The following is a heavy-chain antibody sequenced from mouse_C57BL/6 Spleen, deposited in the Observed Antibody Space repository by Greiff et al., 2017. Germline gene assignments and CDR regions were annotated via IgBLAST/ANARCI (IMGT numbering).Heavy chain of an antibody. Sequence: QVQLQQSGAELVKPGASVKISCKASGYAFSSYWMNWVKQRPGKGLEWIGQIYPGDGDTNYNGKFKGKATLTADKSSSTAYMQLSSLTSEDSAVYFCARSYYGYDVGAMDYWCQGTSVTVSS. J-gene: IGHJ4*01. CDR3: ARSYYGYDVGAMDY. CDR1: GYAFSSYW. D-gene: IGHD2-2*01. CDR2: IYPGDGDT. V-gene: IGHV1-80*01.